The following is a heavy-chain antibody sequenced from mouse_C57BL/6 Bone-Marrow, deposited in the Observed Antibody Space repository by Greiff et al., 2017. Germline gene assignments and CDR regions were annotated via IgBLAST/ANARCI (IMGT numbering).Heavy chain of an antibody. CDR2: IHPTSGST. V-gene: IGHV1-64*01. CDR1: GYTFTSYW. D-gene: IGHD3-2*02. CDR3: ARSGTAQAAWFAY. Sequence: QVQLKQPGAELVKPGASVKLSCKASGYTFTSYWMHWVKQRPGQGLEWIGMIHPTSGSTNYNEKFKSKATLTVDKSSSTAYMQLSSLTSEDSAVCCCARSGTAQAAWFAYWSQGALVTVSA. J-gene: IGHJ3*01.